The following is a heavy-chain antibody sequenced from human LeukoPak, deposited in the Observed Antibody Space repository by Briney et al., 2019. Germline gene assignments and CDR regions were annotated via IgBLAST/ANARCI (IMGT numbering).Heavy chain of an antibody. CDR1: GYTFISYG. V-gene: IGHV1-8*03. CDR2: MNPNSGNT. Sequence: ASVKVSCKASGYTFISYGINWVRQVTGQGLEWMGWMNPNSGNTGYAQKFQGRVTITRNTSISTAFMELSSLRSEDTAVYYCARRAVGNSHYYSMDVWGKGTTVTVSS. CDR3: ARRAVGNSHYYSMDV. J-gene: IGHJ6*03. D-gene: IGHD6-19*01.